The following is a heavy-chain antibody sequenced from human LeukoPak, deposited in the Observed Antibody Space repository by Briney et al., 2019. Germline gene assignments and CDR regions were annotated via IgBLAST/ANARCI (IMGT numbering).Heavy chain of an antibody. D-gene: IGHD6-19*01. V-gene: IGHV3-48*04. CDR3: VRATVAGRGGFDY. J-gene: IGHJ4*02. Sequence: GGSLRLSCAASGFIFSRYSMNWVRQAPGKGLEWVSYISSSNSTIYYADSVKGRFTISRDNAKNSLYLQMNTLRAEDTAVYYCVRATVAGRGGFDYWGQGTMVTVSS. CDR2: ISSSNSTI. CDR1: GFIFSRYS.